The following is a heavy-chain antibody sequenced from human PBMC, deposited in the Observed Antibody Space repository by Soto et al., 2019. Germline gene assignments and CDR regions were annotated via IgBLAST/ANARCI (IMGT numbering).Heavy chain of an antibody. J-gene: IGHJ6*02. CDR3: ARDRGSSWATGYYYYGMDV. V-gene: IGHV3-30-3*01. CDR2: ISYDGSNK. Sequence: QVQLVESGGGVVQPGRSLRLSCAASGFTFSSYAMHWVRQAPGKGLEWVAGISYDGSNKYYAGSVKGRFTISRDNSKNTLYLQMNSLRAEDTAVYYCARDRGSSWATGYYYYGMDVWGQGTTVTVSS. CDR1: GFTFSSYA. D-gene: IGHD6-13*01.